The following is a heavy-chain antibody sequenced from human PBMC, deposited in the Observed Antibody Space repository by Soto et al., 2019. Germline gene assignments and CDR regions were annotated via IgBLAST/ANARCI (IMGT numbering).Heavy chain of an antibody. CDR1: GFTFSSYG. CDR2: IWYDGSNK. V-gene: IGHV3-33*08. J-gene: IGHJ6*02. D-gene: IGHD6-19*01. Sequence: PGGSLRLSCAASGFTFSSYGMHWVRQAPCKGLEWVAVIWYDGSNKYYADSVKGRFTISRDNSKNTLYLQMNSLRAEDTAVYYCSRGVSGWTPHGMDVWGQGTTVTVSS. CDR3: SRGVSGWTPHGMDV.